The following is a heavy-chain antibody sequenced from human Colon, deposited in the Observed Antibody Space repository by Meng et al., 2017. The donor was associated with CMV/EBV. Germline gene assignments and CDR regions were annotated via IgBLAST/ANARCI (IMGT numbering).Heavy chain of an antibody. V-gene: IGHV4-4*07. CDR3: GRAGARGVPIDV. D-gene: IGHD3-10*01. Sequence: QVQLPESGPGLVQPSETLSLTCTVSGGSISGQYWTWIRRPAGEGLQWLGRIYSNGRIDENYSLRSRVTISVDTSKNQLSLRLTSVTAADTAVYYCGRAGARGVPIDVWGRGTLVTVSS. J-gene: IGHJ1*01. CDR2: IYSNGRI. CDR1: GGSISGQY.